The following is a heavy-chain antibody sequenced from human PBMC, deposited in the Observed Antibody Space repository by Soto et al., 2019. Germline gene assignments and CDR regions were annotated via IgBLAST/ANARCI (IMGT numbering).Heavy chain of an antibody. CDR2: INTYKGNT. Sequence: QLVQSGAEVKKPGASVKVSCKASGYTFTNYGVSWVRQAPGQGLEWMGWINTYKGNTNYAQKFQGRVTMTTDTSTSTAYMELRSLRSDDTAIYYCAKVQEKWSKFFDYWGQGTLVTVSS. D-gene: IGHD2-15*01. V-gene: IGHV1-18*01. J-gene: IGHJ4*02. CDR1: GYTFTNYG. CDR3: AKVQEKWSKFFDY.